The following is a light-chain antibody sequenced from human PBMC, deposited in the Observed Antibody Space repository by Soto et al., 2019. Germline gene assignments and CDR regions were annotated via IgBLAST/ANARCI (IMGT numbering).Light chain of an antibody. CDR3: CSFARSSNYV. CDR1: SSDVGSYNL. CDR2: EGS. J-gene: IGLJ1*01. Sequence: QSALTQPASVSGSPGQSITISCTGTSSDVGSYNLVSWYQQHPGKAPKLMIYEGSKRSSGVSNRFSGSKSGNTASLTISGLQAEDEADYYCCSFARSSNYVFGTGTKLTVL. V-gene: IGLV2-23*01.